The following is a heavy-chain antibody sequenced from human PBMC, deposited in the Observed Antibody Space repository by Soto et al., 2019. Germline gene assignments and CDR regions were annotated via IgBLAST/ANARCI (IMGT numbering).Heavy chain of an antibody. V-gene: IGHV1-69*01. D-gene: IGHD2-8*02. CDR3: ARGIADIQTGGNWFDP. J-gene: IGHJ5*02. CDR2: IIPMFGTT. CDR1: GVIFKNYA. Sequence: QVQLVQSGAEVKKPGSSVTVSCKASGVIFKNYAFSWVRQAPGQGLEWMGGIIPMFGTTNSAQSFQDRVTITADESTSTVDLELSSLRSDDTAIYYCARGIADIQTGGNWFDPWGQGTLVTVSS.